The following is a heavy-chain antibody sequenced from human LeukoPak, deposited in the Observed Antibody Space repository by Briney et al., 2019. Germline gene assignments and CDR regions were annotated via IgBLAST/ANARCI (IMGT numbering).Heavy chain of an antibody. CDR2: ISWNSGSI. D-gene: IGHD3-3*02. Sequence: GGSLRLSCAASGFTFDDYAMHWVRQAPGKGLEWVSGISWNSGSIGYADSVKGRFTISRDNAKNSLYLQMSSLRAEDTALYYCAKASFAGYGMDVWGPGATVTVSS. CDR1: GFTFDDYA. J-gene: IGHJ6*02. CDR3: AKASFAGYGMDV. V-gene: IGHV3-9*01.